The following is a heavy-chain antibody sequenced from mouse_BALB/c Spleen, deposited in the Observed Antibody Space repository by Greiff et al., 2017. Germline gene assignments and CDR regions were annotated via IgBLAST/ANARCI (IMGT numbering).Heavy chain of an antibody. CDR1: GFSLTSYG. CDR3: ATYRYDVGYAMDY. Sequence: VKLVESGPGLVQPSQSLSITCTVSGFSLTSYGVHWVRQSPGKGLEWLGVIWSGGSTDYNAAFISRLSISKDNSKSQVFFKMNSLQANDTAIYYCATYRYDVGYAMDYWGQGTSVTVSS. J-gene: IGHJ4*01. D-gene: IGHD2-14*01. V-gene: IGHV2-2*02. CDR2: IWSGGST.